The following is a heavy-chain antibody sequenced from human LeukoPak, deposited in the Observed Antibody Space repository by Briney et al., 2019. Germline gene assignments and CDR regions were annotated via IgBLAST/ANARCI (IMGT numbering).Heavy chain of an antibody. D-gene: IGHD6-19*01. V-gene: IGHV4-39*01. CDR3: AKRPPGYSDAWYDY. Sequence: PSETLSLTCTVSGGSISNNNYYSGWSRQPPGKGLEWIGSVYYSGGTYYNPSLKSRVTISADTSKNQFSLKVSSVTAADTAVYYCAKRPPGYSDAWYDYWGQGTLVTVSS. CDR2: VYYSGGT. CDR1: GGSISNNNYY. J-gene: IGHJ4*02.